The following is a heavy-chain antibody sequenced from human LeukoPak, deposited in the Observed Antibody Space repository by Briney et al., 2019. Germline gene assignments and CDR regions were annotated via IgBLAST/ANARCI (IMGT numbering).Heavy chain of an antibody. D-gene: IGHD3-22*01. V-gene: IGHV3-23*01. Sequence: HPGGPLRLSCAPSGFTFSRYAMSGVRQPPGKGVEWVSGIVGSGCGTYCADSVKGRLNISRDNSKNKLYLPMISLRAEGTAVYYCAKISTAYASGGYYFYWGQGTLVTVSS. CDR1: GFTFSRYA. CDR3: AKISTAYASGGYYFY. CDR2: IVGSGCGT. J-gene: IGHJ4*02.